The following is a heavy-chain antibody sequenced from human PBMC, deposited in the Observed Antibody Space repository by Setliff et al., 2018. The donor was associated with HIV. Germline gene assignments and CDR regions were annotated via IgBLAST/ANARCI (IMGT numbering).Heavy chain of an antibody. J-gene: IGHJ5*02. CDR1: GGSISSSSYY. CDR2: IYYSGSA. CDR3: ARRKGYCSGPSCLEFSWFDP. V-gene: IGHV4-39*01. D-gene: IGHD2-2*01. Sequence: KPSETLSLTCTVSGGSISSSSYYWGWIRQPPGKGLEWIGSIYYSGSAYHSPSLKSRVTISVDTSKNQFSLKLSSVTAADTAVYYCARRKGYCSGPSCLEFSWFDPWGQGTLVTVSS.